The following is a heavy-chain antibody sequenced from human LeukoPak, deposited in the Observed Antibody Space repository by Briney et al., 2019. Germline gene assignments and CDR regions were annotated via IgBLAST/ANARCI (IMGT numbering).Heavy chain of an antibody. V-gene: IGHV3-66*01. Sequence: GGSLRLSCTASGFMVSSNYMSWVRQAPGKGLEWVSLISSGGDTYYADSVKGRFTISRDKSKNTLYLQMNTLRAEDTAVYRCARDWGTYYDILTGDYPSYGMDVWGQGTTVNVSS. J-gene: IGHJ6*02. CDR3: ARDWGTYYDILTGDYPSYGMDV. D-gene: IGHD3-9*01. CDR1: GFMVSSNY. CDR2: ISSGGDT.